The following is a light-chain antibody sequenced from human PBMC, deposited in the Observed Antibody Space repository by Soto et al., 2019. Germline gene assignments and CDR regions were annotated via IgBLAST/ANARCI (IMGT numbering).Light chain of an antibody. V-gene: IGLV2-14*01. CDR1: CSDVGGYDY. J-gene: IGLJ1*01. CDR2: EVT. CDR3: SSHTSGDTRV. Sequence: QSVLTQPASVSGSPGQSIAISCTGTCSDVGGYDYVSWYQQHPDKAPKLIIYEVTKRPSGVSNRFSGSKSGNAASLTISGLQPDDEADYYCSSHTSGDTRVFGSGTKVTVL.